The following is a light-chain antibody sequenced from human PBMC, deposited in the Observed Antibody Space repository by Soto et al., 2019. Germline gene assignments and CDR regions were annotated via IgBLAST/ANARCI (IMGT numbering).Light chain of an antibody. CDR2: EVS. CDR3: SAYTSSRTPV. Sequence: QSVRTQPASVSGCPGQSITISCTGTGSDVGAYNYVSWYQQHPGKAPKLMIYEVSNRPSGVSNRFSGSKSGNTASLTISGLKAEDEADYHCSAYTSSRTPVFGTGTKVTVL. CDR1: GSDVGAYNY. V-gene: IGLV2-14*01. J-gene: IGLJ1*01.